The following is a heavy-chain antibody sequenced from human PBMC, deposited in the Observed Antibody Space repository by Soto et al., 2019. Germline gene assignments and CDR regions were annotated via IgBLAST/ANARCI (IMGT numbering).Heavy chain of an antibody. CDR3: ALYTTKYYYGMDV. J-gene: IGHJ6*02. D-gene: IGHD1-1*01. CDR2: IYPGDSDT. V-gene: IGHV5-51*01. CDR1: GYSFTSYW. Sequence: GESLKISCKGSGYSFTSYWIGWVRQMPGKGLEWMGIIYPGDSDTRYSPSFQGQVTISADKSISTAYLQWSSLKASDTAMYYCALYTTKYYYGMDVWGQGTTVTVSS.